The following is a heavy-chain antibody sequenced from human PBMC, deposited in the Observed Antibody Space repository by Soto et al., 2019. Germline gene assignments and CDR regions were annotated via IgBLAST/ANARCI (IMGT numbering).Heavy chain of an antibody. CDR1: GFTFSSYW. CDR3: ARGYCSGGSCYSPIDY. CDR2: IKQDGSEK. D-gene: IGHD2-15*01. J-gene: IGHJ4*02. Sequence: GGSLRLSCAASGFTFSSYWMSWVRQAPGKGLEWVANIKQDGSEKYYVDSVKGRFTISRDNAKNSLYLQMNSLRAEDTAVYYCARGYCSGGSCYSPIDYWGQGTLVTVSS. V-gene: IGHV3-7*01.